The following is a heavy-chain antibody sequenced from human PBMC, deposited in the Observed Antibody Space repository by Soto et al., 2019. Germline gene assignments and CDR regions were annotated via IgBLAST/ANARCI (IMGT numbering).Heavy chain of an antibody. D-gene: IGHD6-13*01. J-gene: IGHJ4*02. CDR3: ARARATIAAAAIFDC. CDR2: VYRTGST. V-gene: IGHV4-4*02. Sequence: SETLSLTCAVSGGSISISNWWSWVRQPPGKGLEWIGEVYRTGSTTYNPSLESRLTISVDKSKNQFSLKLTSVTAADTAVYYCARARATIAAAAIFDCWGQGTLVTVSS. CDR1: GGSISISNW.